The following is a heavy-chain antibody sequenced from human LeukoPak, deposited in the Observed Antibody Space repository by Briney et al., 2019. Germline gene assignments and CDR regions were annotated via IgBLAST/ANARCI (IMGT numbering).Heavy chain of an antibody. J-gene: IGHJ4*02. Sequence: GGSLRLSCAASGFTFSSYSMNWVRQAPGKGLEWVSSISSSSSYIYYADSVKGRFTISRDNAKNSLYLQMNSLRAEDTAVYYCARILSGGSGATDYWGQGTLVTVSS. CDR3: ARILSGGSGATDY. CDR2: ISSSSSYI. V-gene: IGHV3-21*01. D-gene: IGHD2-8*02. CDR1: GFTFSSYS.